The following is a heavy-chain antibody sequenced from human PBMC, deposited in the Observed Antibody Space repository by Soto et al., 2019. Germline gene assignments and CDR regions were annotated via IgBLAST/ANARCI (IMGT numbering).Heavy chain of an antibody. J-gene: IGHJ5*02. V-gene: IGHV4-4*02. CDR3: ARLYSSGSSSLNWFDP. CDR1: GGSISSSNW. D-gene: IGHD6-25*01. CDR2: IYHSGST. Sequence: SETLSLTCAVSGGSISSSNWWSWVRQPPGKGLEWIGEIYHSGSTNYNPSLKSRVTISVDKSRNQFSLKLSSVTAADTAVYYCARLYSSGSSSLNWFDPWGQGTLVTVSS.